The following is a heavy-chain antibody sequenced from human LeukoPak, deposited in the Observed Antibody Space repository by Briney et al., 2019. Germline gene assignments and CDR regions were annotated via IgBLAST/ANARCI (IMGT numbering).Heavy chain of an antibody. Sequence: SETLSLTCTVSGGSISSYYWSWIRQPAGKGLEWIGRIYTSGSTNYNPSLKSRVTISVETCKNQFSLKLSSVTAADTAVYYCARDLSGSYYGYYYYGMDVWGQGTTVTVSS. CDR3: ARDLSGSYYGYYYYGMDV. D-gene: IGHD1-26*01. CDR2: IYTSGST. V-gene: IGHV4-4*07. J-gene: IGHJ6*02. CDR1: GGSISSYY.